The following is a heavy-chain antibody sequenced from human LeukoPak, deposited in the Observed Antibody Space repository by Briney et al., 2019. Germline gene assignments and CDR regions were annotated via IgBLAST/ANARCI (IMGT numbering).Heavy chain of an antibody. Sequence: SETLSLTCSVSGDSISSSGYYWSWIRQPPGKGLEWIGEINHSGSTNYNPSLKSRVTISVDTSKNQFSLKLSSVTAADTAVYYCASRSRYDFWSGYSTFDYWGQGTLVTVSS. CDR1: GDSISSSGYY. V-gene: IGHV4-39*07. CDR3: ASRSRYDFWSGYSTFDY. CDR2: INHSGST. D-gene: IGHD3-3*01. J-gene: IGHJ4*02.